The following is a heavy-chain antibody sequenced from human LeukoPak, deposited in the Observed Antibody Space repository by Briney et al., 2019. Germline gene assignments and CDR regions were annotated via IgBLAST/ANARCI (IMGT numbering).Heavy chain of an antibody. J-gene: IGHJ3*02. CDR3: ARDRSYGDYGEPDPFDI. CDR2: IRSKANSYAT. D-gene: IGHD4-17*01. Sequence: GGSLRLSCAASGFTFSGSAMHWVRQASGKGLEWVGRIRSKANSYATAYAASVKGRFTISRDDSKNTAYLQMNSLKTEDTAVFYCARDRSYGDYGEPDPFDIWGQGTMVTVSS. CDR1: GFTFSGSA. V-gene: IGHV3-73*01.